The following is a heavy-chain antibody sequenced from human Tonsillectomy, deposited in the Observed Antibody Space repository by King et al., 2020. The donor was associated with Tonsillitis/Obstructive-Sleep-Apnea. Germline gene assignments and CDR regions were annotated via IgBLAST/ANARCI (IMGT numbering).Heavy chain of an antibody. CDR1: GFMFSSYW. CDR2: IKEDGSEK. D-gene: IGHD3-22*01. J-gene: IGHJ3*02. V-gene: IGHV3-7*03. CDR3: ARILDYYDSSGYRAFDI. Sequence: VQLVESGGGLVQPGGSLRLSCGASGFMFSSYWMSWVRQAPGKGLEWVANIKEDGSEKNYVDFVKGRFTISRDNAKNSLYLQMNSLRAEDTAEYYCARILDYYDSSGYRAFDIWGQGTMVTVSS.